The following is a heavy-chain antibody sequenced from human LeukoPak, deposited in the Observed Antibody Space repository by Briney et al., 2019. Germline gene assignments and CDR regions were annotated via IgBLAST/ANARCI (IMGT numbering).Heavy chain of an antibody. Sequence: PSETLSLTCTVSGGSISSYYWSWIRQPPGKGLEWIGYIYYSGSTNYNPSLKSRVTISVDTSKNQFSLKLSSVTAADTAVYYCARDKLGNDYWGQGTLVTVSS. CDR3: ARDKLGNDY. J-gene: IGHJ4*02. CDR1: GGSISSYY. CDR2: IYYSGST. D-gene: IGHD7-27*01. V-gene: IGHV4-59*01.